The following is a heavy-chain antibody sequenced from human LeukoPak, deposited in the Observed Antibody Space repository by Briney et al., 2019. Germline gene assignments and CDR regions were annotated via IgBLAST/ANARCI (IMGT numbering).Heavy chain of an antibody. CDR3: ARDNAYYGSGRNNWFDP. CDR1: GDSISSSSSY. Sequence: PSETLSLTCTVSGDSISSSSSYWGWIRQPPGKGLEWIGSIYHSGSTYYNPSLKSRVTISVDTSKNQFSLKLSSVTAADTAVYYCARDNAYYGSGRNNWFDPWGQGTLVTVSS. V-gene: IGHV4-39*07. J-gene: IGHJ5*02. CDR2: IYHSGST. D-gene: IGHD3-10*01.